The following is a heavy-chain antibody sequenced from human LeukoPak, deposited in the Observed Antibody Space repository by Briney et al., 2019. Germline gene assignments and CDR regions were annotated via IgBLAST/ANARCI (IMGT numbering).Heavy chain of an antibody. Sequence: SQTLSLTCTVSGVTITSGGHYWSWIRQHPGKGLEWIGYIYYSGNTYYTPSLKSRLTISLDTSKNQFSLKLSSVTAADTPVYLCARDLNGLFDNWGQGTLVTVS. CDR3: ARDLNGLFDN. CDR2: IYYSGNT. CDR1: GVTITSGGHY. V-gene: IGHV4-31*03. J-gene: IGHJ4*02.